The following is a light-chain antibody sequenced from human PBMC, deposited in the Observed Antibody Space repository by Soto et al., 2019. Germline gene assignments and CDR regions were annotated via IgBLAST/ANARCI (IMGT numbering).Light chain of an antibody. Sequence: QSALTQPASVSGSPGQSITISCTGTSSDVGAYDYVSWYQQHPDKASKLMIYEVSNRPSGVFNRFSGSKSVNTATLTISGLQADDEADYYCSSYTSSSTRVFGTGTKVTVL. V-gene: IGLV2-14*03. CDR3: SSYTSSSTRV. CDR2: EVS. J-gene: IGLJ1*01. CDR1: SSDVGAYDY.